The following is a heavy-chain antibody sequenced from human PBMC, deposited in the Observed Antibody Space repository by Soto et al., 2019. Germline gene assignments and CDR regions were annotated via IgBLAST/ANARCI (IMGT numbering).Heavy chain of an antibody. CDR1: GFTFGSYA. Sequence: GGSLRLSCAASGFTFGSYAMSWVRQAPGKGLEWVSAISGSGGHTYYADSVKGRFTISRDNSKNTLYLLMNSLRAEDAAVYYCAKSLGLRYFDWFIGVDYWGQGTLVTVSS. CDR2: ISGSGGHT. D-gene: IGHD3-9*01. J-gene: IGHJ4*02. CDR3: AKSLGLRYFDWFIGVDY. V-gene: IGHV3-23*01.